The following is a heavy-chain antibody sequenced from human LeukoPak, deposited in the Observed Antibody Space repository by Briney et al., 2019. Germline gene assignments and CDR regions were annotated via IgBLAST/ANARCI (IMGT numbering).Heavy chain of an antibody. D-gene: IGHD3-10*01. CDR3: ARDLEVLWFGELSPFPDY. CDR2: ISAYNGNT. CDR1: GYTFNSYG. Sequence: ASVKVSCKASGYTFNSYGISWVRQAPGQGLEWMGWISAYNGNTNYAQKLQGRVTMTTDTSTSTAYMELRSLRSDDTAVYYCARDLEVLWFGELSPFPDYWGQGTLVTVSS. J-gene: IGHJ4*02. V-gene: IGHV1-18*01.